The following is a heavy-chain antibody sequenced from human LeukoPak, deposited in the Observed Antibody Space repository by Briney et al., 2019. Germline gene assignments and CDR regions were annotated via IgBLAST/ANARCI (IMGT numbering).Heavy chain of an antibody. CDR1: GYSFTSYW. V-gene: IGHV5-51*01. D-gene: IGHD3-3*01. Sequence: GESLKISCKGSGYSFTSYWIGWVRQMPGKGLEWMGIIYPGDSDTRYSPSFQGQVTISADRSISTAYLQWSSLKASDTAMYYCASPQLASPLTVLNAFDIWGQGTMVTVSS. CDR2: IYPGDSDT. J-gene: IGHJ3*02. CDR3: ASPQLASPLTVLNAFDI.